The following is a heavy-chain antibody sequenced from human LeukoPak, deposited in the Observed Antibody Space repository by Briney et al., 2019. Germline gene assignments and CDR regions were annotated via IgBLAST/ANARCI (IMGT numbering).Heavy chain of an antibody. J-gene: IGHJ5*02. CDR3: ARVRAYQLLYPPREFDP. V-gene: IGHV4-59*01. D-gene: IGHD2-2*02. CDR2: IYYSGST. CDR1: GGSISSYY. Sequence: KASETLSLTCTVSGGSISSYYWSWIRQPPGKGLEWIGYIYYSGSTNYNPSLKSRVTISVDTSKNQFSLKLSSVTAADTAVYYCARVRAYQLLYPPREFDPWGQGTLVTVSS.